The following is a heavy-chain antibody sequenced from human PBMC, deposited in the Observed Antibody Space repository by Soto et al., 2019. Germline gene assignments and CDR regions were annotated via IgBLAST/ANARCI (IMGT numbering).Heavy chain of an antibody. D-gene: IGHD3-10*01. V-gene: IGHV4-59*01. CDR2: IYYSGST. Sequence: SETLSLTCTVSGGSISSYYWSWIRQPPGKGLEWIGYIYYSGSTNYNPSLKSRVTISVDTSKNQFSLKLSSVTAADTAVYYCASSITMVRGVILEYYFDYWGQGTLVTVSS. CDR3: ASSITMVRGVILEYYFDY. J-gene: IGHJ4*02. CDR1: GGSISSYY.